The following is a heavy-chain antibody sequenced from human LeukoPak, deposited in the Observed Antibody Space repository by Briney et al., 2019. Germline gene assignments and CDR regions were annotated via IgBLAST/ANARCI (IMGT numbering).Heavy chain of an antibody. CDR1: GFTFDDYA. CDR3: AGDLISGSGSLGY. V-gene: IGHV3-9*01. CDR2: ISWNSRTI. D-gene: IGHD3-10*01. Sequence: GGSLRLSCEASGFTFDDYAMHWVRAVPRKGLGWVALISWNSRTIYYADSVKGRFTISRDNAKTTLYLQMNSLRDEDTAVYYCAGDLISGSGSLGYWGQGTLVTVSS. J-gene: IGHJ4*02.